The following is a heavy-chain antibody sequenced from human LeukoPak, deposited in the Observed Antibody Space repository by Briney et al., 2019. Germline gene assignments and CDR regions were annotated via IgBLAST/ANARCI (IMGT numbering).Heavy chain of an antibody. CDR1: GGSISSYY. CDR3: ARVEYSSSWRPYWYFDL. V-gene: IGHV4-4*07. J-gene: IGHJ2*01. CDR2: IYTSGST. D-gene: IGHD6-13*01. Sequence: SGTLSLTCTVSGGSISSYYWSWIRQPAGKGLEWIGRIYTSGSTNYNPSLKSRVTMTVDTSKNQFSLKLSSVTAADTAVYYCARVEYSSSWRPYWYFDLWGRGTLVTVSS.